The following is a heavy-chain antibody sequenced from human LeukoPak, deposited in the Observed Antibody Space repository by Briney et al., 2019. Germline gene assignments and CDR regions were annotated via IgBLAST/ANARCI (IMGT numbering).Heavy chain of an antibody. D-gene: IGHD5-24*01. Sequence: GGSLRLSCAASGFTFSSYWMSWVRQTPGKGLEWVANIKQDGSEKYYVDSVKGRFTISRDNAKNSLYLQMNSLRAEDTAVYYCARRDGYNWYYFDYWGQGTLVTVSS. V-gene: IGHV3-7*01. CDR1: GFTFSSYW. CDR3: ARRDGYNWYYFDY. CDR2: IKQDGSEK. J-gene: IGHJ4*02.